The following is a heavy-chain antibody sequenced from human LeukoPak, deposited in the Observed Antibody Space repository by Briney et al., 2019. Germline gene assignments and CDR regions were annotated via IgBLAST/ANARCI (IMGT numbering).Heavy chain of an antibody. D-gene: IGHD3-10*02. Sequence: GSLRHSCVSSGFTFNNYAMNWVRQAPGKGLEWVSSISGSGSITYYADSVKGRFTISRDNSKNTLYLQMNSLRAEDTAVYYCAELGITMIGGVWGKGTTVTISS. CDR1: GFTFNNYA. V-gene: IGHV3-23*01. CDR2: ISGSGSIT. J-gene: IGHJ6*04. CDR3: AELGITMIGGV.